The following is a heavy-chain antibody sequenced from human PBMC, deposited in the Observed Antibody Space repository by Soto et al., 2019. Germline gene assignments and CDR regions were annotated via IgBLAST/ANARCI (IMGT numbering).Heavy chain of an antibody. D-gene: IGHD5-12*01. J-gene: IGHJ4*02. CDR2: ISGSGGST. V-gene: IGHV3-23*01. Sequence: GGSLRLSCAASGFTFSSYAMSWVRQAPGKGLEWVSAISGSGGSTYYADSVKGRFTISRDNSKNTLYLQMNSLRAEDTAVYYCAKAPGGPIVATIFSWGQGTLVTVSS. CDR1: GFTFSSYA. CDR3: AKAPGGPIVATIFS.